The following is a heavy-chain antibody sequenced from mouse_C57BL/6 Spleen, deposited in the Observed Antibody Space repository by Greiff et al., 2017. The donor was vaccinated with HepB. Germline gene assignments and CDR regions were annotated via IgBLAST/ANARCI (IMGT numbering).Heavy chain of an antibody. V-gene: IGHV1-82*01. CDR2: IYPGDGDT. J-gene: IGHJ2*01. CDR1: GYAFSSSW. Sequence: ESGPELVKPGASVKISCKASGYAFSSSWMNWVKQRPGKGLEWIGRIYPGDGDTNYNGKFKGKATLTADKSSSTAYMQLSSLTSEDSAVYFCARLREAFDYWGQGTTLTVSS. CDR3: ARLREAFDY.